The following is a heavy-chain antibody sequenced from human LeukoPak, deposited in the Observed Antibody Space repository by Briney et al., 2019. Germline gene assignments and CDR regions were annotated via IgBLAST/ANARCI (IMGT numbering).Heavy chain of an antibody. D-gene: IGHD2-21*01. V-gene: IGHV4-34*01. Sequence: SETLSLTCAVYGGSFSGYYWSWIRQPPGKGLEWIGEINHSGSTNYNPSLKSRVTISVDTSKNQFSLKLSSVTAADTAVYYCARIGPGLGWCETPYYYYGMDVWGQGTTVTVSS. CDR2: INHSGST. CDR1: GGSFSGYY. CDR3: ARIGPGLGWCETPYYYYGMDV. J-gene: IGHJ6*02.